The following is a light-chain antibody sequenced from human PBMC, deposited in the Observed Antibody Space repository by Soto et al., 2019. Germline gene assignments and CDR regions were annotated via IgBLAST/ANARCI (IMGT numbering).Light chain of an antibody. V-gene: IGLV1-40*01. CDR3: QSFGGSLSGWV. CDR2: DNN. J-gene: IGLJ3*02. CDR1: SSNIGAGYD. Sequence: QAVVTQPPSVSGAPGQRVTISCTGSSSNIGAGYDVHWYQQLPGTVPKLLIYDNNNRPSGVPDRFSGSKSGTSASLAITGLQAEDEADYYCQSFGGSLSGWVFGGGTKLTVL.